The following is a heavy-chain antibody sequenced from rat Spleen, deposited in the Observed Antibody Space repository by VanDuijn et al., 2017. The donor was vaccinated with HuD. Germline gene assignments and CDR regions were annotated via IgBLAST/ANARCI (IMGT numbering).Heavy chain of an antibody. CDR1: GFTFSNYG. D-gene: IGHD1-2*01. CDR2: ISYDGGST. Sequence: EVQLVESGGGLVQPGRSLKLSCAASGFTFSNYGMAWVRQAPTKGLEWVATISYDGGSTYYRDSVKGRFTISRDNAKSSLYLQMDSLRSEDTATYYCTRSLYSSPLLDHWGQGVMVTVSS. V-gene: IGHV5-29*01. CDR3: TRSLYSSPLLDH. J-gene: IGHJ2*01.